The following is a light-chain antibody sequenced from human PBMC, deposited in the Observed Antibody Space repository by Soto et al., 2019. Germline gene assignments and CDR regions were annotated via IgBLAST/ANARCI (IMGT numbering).Light chain of an antibody. CDR2: DVS. CDR1: SSDVGGYNY. CDR3: SSYTSSITRV. Sequence: QSALTQPASVSGSPGQSIAISCTGPSSDVGGYNYVSWYQLHPDKAPKLIIYDVSNRPSGVSNRFSGSKSGNTASLTISGLQPEDEAAYYCSSYTSSITRVFGTGTKVTVL. V-gene: IGLV2-14*01. J-gene: IGLJ1*01.